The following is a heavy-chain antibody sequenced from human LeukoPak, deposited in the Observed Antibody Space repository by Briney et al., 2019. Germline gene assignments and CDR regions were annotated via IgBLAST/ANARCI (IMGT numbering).Heavy chain of an antibody. CDR1: GFTFSTYG. CDR3: AKDLYCSSTSCSEAS. Sequence: GGSLRLSCAASGFTFSTYGMHWVRQAPGKGLEWVAFIRYDGSNKYYADSVKGRFTISRDNSKNTLYLQMNSLRAEDTAVYYCAKDLYCSSTSCSEASWGQGTLVTVSS. D-gene: IGHD2-2*01. V-gene: IGHV3-30*02. J-gene: IGHJ5*02. CDR2: IRYDGSNK.